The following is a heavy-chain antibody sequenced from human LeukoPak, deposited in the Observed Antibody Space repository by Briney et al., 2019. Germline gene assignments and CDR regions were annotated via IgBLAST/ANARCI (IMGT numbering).Heavy chain of an antibody. CDR3: ARFSQYYYGSGSGYFDY. D-gene: IGHD3-10*01. J-gene: IGHJ4*02. CDR2: S. V-gene: IGHV4-39*07. Sequence: SETLSPTCTVSGGSMTAGDYYWGWVRQPPGTGLQWIATSYQGASLKSRVTISLDTSKNQFSLKLSSVTAADTAVYYCARFSQYYYGSGSGYFDYWGQGTLVTVSS. CDR1: GGSMTAGDYY.